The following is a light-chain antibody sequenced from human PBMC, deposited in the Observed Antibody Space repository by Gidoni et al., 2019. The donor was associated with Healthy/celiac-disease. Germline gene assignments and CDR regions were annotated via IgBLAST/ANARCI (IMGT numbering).Light chain of an antibody. CDR1: QSVLYSSNNKNY. V-gene: IGKV4-1*01. J-gene: IGKJ3*01. CDR2: WAS. CDR3: QQYYSIPPT. Sequence: DIVMTQSPASLAVSLGERATINCKSSQSVLYSSNNKNYLAWYQQKPGQPPKLLIYWASTRESGVPDRFSGSGSGTDFTLTISSLQAEEVAVYYCQQYYSIPPTFGPGTKVDIK.